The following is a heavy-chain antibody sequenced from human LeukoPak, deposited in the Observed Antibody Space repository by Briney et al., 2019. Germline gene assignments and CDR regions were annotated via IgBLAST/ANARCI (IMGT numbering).Heavy chain of an antibody. CDR1: GGSISSYY. D-gene: IGHD3-9*01. J-gene: IGHJ4*02. V-gene: IGHV4-59*05. CDR3: ARFLTGYSY. CDR2: IYYSGST. Sequence: SETLSLTCTVSGGSISSYYWSWIRQPPGKGLEWIGSIYYSGSTYYNPSLKSRVTISVDTSKNQFSLKLSSVTAADTAVYYCARFLTGYSYWGQGTLVTVSS.